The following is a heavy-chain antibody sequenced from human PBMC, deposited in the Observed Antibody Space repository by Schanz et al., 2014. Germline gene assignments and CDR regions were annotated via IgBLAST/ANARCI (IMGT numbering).Heavy chain of an antibody. Sequence: EVQLLESGGGLVKPGGSLRLSCAAYGFTLSSYAMHWVRQAPGKGLEWVSSISHSGGSKYYADSVKGRFTISRDNSENTLYLQMNSLSADDTAVFYCAKGMGYCSGGTCYDYYYYGLDVWGQGTTVTVSS. J-gene: IGHJ6*02. CDR1: GFTLSSYA. CDR2: ISHSGGSK. D-gene: IGHD2-15*01. V-gene: IGHV3-23*01. CDR3: AKGMGYCSGGTCYDYYYYGLDV.